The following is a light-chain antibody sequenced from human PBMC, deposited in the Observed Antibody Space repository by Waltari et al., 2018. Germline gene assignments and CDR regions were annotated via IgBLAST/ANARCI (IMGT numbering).Light chain of an antibody. V-gene: IGLV2-14*01. J-gene: IGLJ1*01. Sequence: QSALTPPASVSGSPGQSITLSCTGTSSDIGAYQYVSWYQQHPGKAPKRIIYEVSKRPSGVSNRFSGSKSGNTASLSISGLQAEDEADYYCISFTSSVTYVFGTGTRVTVV. CDR1: SSDIGAYQY. CDR3: ISFTSSVTYV. CDR2: EVS.